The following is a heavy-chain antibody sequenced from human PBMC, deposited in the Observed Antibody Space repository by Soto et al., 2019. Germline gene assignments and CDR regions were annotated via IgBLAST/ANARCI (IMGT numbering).Heavy chain of an antibody. Sequence: SETLSLTCTVSGDSLTSSNNYWGWIRQSPGQGLEWIGAIYYSGTTYYNPSLKSRVTISVDTSRNQLSLNLTSVTAADTAVYYCARRATGREVGPWGQGTLVTGSS. CDR1: GDSLTSSNNY. V-gene: IGHV4-39*01. CDR3: ARRATGREVGP. CDR2: IYYSGTT. D-gene: IGHD1-26*01. J-gene: IGHJ5*02.